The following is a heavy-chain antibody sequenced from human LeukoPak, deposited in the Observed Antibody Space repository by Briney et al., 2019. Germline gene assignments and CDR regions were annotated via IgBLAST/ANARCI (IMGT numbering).Heavy chain of an antibody. D-gene: IGHD2-15*01. CDR2: MNPNSGNT. CDR3: ARDQGYCSGGSCYSVDY. J-gene: IGHJ4*02. CDR1: GYTFTSYG. Sequence: ASVKVSCKASGYTFTSYGINWVRQATGQGLEWMGWMNPNSGNTGYAQKFQGRVTMTRNTSISTAYMELSSLRSEDTAVYYCARDQGYCSGGSCYSVDYWGQGTLVTVSS. V-gene: IGHV1-8*01.